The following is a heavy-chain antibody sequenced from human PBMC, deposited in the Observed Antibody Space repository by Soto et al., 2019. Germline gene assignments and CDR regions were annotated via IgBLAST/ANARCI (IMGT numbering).Heavy chain of an antibody. CDR1: GDSISSDDYY. Sequence: SETLSLTCTVSGDSISSDDYYWSWIRHPPGKGLEWIGYIYYSGSTYYNPSLKSRVTISVDTSKNQFSLKLSSVTAADTAVYYCARGLILYYYDRSGSYYFDYWGQGTLVTVSS. J-gene: IGHJ4*02. CDR2: IYYSGST. V-gene: IGHV4-30-4*01. D-gene: IGHD3-22*01. CDR3: ARGLILYYYDRSGSYYFDY.